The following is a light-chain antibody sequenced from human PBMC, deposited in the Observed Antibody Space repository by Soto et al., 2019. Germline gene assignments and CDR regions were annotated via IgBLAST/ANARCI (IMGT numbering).Light chain of an antibody. Sequence: EIVLTQSPPTLSLSPGERATLSCGASQSVSSYLAWYQQKPGQAPRLLIYDASNRATGIPSRFSGSGSGTAFTITISSLEPEDFAVYYCQQRSNWPPITFGQGTRLDIK. J-gene: IGKJ5*01. CDR1: QSVSSY. CDR3: QQRSNWPPIT. V-gene: IGKV3-11*01. CDR2: DAS.